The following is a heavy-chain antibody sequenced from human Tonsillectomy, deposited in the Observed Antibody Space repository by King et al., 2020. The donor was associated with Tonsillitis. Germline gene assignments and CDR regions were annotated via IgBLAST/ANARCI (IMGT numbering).Heavy chain of an antibody. D-gene: IGHD3-22*01. J-gene: IGHJ6*03. CDR1: GGSFNNYY. CDR2: IYYSGST. V-gene: IGHV4-59*08. Sequence: VQLQESGPGLVKPSETLSLTCTVSGGSFNNYYWIWIRQPPGKRLEWIGYIYYSGSTNYNPSLKSRVTISVDPSKNQFSLRLSSVTAADTAVYYCARHINTPYYYMDVWGKGTTVTVSS. CDR3: ARHINTPYYYMDV.